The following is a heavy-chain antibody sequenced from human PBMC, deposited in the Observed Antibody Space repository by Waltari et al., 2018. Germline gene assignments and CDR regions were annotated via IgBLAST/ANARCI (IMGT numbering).Heavy chain of an antibody. J-gene: IGHJ4*02. Sequence: QLQLQESGPGLVQPSETLSLPCRASGVPINTYSHYWACIRQRPGKGLEWIGSVYYRGNNYYNPTLRSRVTISFGTSKDQFSRKLTSVTAAETAVYYCGRDPRAFYYDSSGYYFDYWGQGTLVTVSS. V-gene: IGHV4-39*07. CDR1: GVPINTYSHY. D-gene: IGHD3-22*01. CDR3: GRDPRAFYYDSSGYYFDY. CDR2: VYYRGNN.